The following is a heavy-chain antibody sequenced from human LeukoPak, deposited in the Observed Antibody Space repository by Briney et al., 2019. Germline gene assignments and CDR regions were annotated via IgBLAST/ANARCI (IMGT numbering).Heavy chain of an antibody. CDR3: ARNGGNTDFDY. CDR1: GGSTSTSNCH. V-gene: IGHV4-39*07. Sequence: SETLSLTCNVSGGSTSTSNCHWGWIRQSPGTGLEWIGSISYSGSANYNPSLKSRVTVSVDTSKNQFSLNLTSVTAADTAVYFCARNGGNTDFDYWGQGTLVTVSS. J-gene: IGHJ4*02. D-gene: IGHD2-8*01. CDR2: ISYSGSA.